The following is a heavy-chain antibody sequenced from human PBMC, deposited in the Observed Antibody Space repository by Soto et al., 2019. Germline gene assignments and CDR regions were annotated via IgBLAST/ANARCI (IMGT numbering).Heavy chain of an antibody. CDR2: INWNGGST. D-gene: IGHD6-19*01. J-gene: IGHJ6*02. CDR1: GFTFDDYG. CDR3: ARGGSVAGNYYYYGMDV. Sequence: EVQLVESGGGVVRPGGSLRLSCAASGFTFDDYGTSWVRQAPGKGLEWVSGINWNGGSTGYADSVKGRFTISRDNAKNSLYLQMNSLRAEDTALYYCARGGSVAGNYYYYGMDVWGQGTTVTVSS. V-gene: IGHV3-20*04.